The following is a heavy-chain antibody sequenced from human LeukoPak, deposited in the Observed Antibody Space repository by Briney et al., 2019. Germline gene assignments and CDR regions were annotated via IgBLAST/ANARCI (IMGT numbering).Heavy chain of an antibody. CDR3: AREYVVDTAMVNGGWFDP. J-gene: IGHJ5*02. D-gene: IGHD5-18*01. CDR2: INPSGGST. V-gene: IGHV1-46*01. CDR1: GYTFTSYY. Sequence: ASVKVSCKASGYTFTSYYMHWVRQAPGQGLEWMGIINPSGGSTSYAQKFQGRVIMTRDTSTSTVYMELSSLRSEDTAVYYCAREYVVDTAMVNGGWFDPWGQGTLVTVSS.